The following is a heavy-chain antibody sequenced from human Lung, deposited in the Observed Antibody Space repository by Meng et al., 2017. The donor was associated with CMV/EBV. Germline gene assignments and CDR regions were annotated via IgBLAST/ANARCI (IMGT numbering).Heavy chain of an antibody. V-gene: IGHV4-59*01. CDR1: GGSISSYY. CDR3: ARDGSLGYFDY. J-gene: IGHJ4*02. Sequence: SETLSLTCTVSGGSISSYYWSWIRQPPGKGLEWIGYIYYSGSTNYNPSLKSRVTISVDTSKNQFSLKLSSVTAADTAVYYCARDGSLGYFDYLGQGTLVTVSS. CDR2: IYYSGST. D-gene: IGHD5-12*01.